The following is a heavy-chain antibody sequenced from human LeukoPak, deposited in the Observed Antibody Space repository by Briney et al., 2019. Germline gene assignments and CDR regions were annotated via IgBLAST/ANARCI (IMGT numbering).Heavy chain of an antibody. D-gene: IGHD4-17*01. CDR3: ARDRLTTVTNTIH. Sequence: GGSLRLSCAAPVVTSCSYNMNWVSRPPGGGREGVSSFSSSSSYIYYADSVNNRFTIARDNAKNSLFLQMNSLRAEDTDVYYCARDRLTTVTNTIHWGQGTLVTVSS. V-gene: IGHV3-21*01. CDR2: FSSSSSYI. CDR1: VVTSCSYN. J-gene: IGHJ4*02.